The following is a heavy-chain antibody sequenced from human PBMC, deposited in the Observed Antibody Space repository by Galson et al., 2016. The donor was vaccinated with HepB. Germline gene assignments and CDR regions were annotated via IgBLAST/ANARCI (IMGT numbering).Heavy chain of an antibody. CDR2: ISSRSTYI. Sequence: SLRLSCAASGFTFSTQSMSWVRQAPGKGLEWVSSISSRSTYIHYADSVEGRFTISRDNAKNSLYLQMNSLRVEDTAVYYCAREKGGSTMATHWFDPWGQGTLVIVSS. J-gene: IGHJ5*02. CDR1: GFTFSTQS. CDR3: AREKGGSTMATHWFDP. V-gene: IGHV3-21*01. D-gene: IGHD4/OR15-4a*01.